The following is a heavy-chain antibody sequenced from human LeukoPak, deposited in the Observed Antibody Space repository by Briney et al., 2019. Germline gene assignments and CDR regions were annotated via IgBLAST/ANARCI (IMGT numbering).Heavy chain of an antibody. Sequence: GGSLRLSCAASGFTFSSYGMHWVSQAPGKGLEWVAFIRYDGSNKYYADSVKGRFTISRDNSKNTLYLQMNSLRAEDTAVYYCAKDQLALRFLEWLLYFQHWGQGTLVTVSS. CDR2: IRYDGSNK. CDR3: AKDQLALRFLEWLLYFQH. CDR1: GFTFSSYG. J-gene: IGHJ1*01. D-gene: IGHD3-3*01. V-gene: IGHV3-30*02.